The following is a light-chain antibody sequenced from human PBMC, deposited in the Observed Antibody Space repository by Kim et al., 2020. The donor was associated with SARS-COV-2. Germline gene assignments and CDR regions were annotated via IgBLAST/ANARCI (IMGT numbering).Light chain of an antibody. CDR3: NSRASNDNVV. V-gene: IGLV3-19*01. CDR2: GKN. CDR1: SLRSYY. J-gene: IGLJ2*01. Sequence: SSELTQDPAVSVALGQTVRITCQGDSLRSYYATWYQQKPVQAPILVIYGKNNRPSGIPDRFSGSSSGNTASFTITGTQAGAEADYYCNSRASNDNVVFGG.